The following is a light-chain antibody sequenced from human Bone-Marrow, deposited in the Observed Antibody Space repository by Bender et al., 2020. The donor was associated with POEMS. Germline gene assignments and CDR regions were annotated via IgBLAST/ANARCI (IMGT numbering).Light chain of an antibody. CDR1: WSNVGRDR. Sequence: QSVLTQPPSASGTPGQRVTMSCSGSWSNVGRDRVTWYQQVPGTAPKLLIYINNQRPSGVPDRFSGSKSGNTASLTVSGLQPEDEADYYCSSHAGSSNWAVFGGGTKLTVL. J-gene: IGLJ2*01. CDR2: INN. V-gene: IGLV1-44*01. CDR3: SSHAGSSNWAV.